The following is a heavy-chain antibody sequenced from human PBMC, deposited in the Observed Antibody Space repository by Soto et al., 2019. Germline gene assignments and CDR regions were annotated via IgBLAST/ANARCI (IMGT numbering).Heavy chain of an antibody. Sequence: PSQTLSLTCAMSGDSVSSSSAAWNWIRQSQSRGLEWLGRTYYRSKWYNDYAVSVKSRITINPDTSKNQFSLQLNSVTPEDTAVYYCARVAYEVVREGYNWFDPWGQGTLVTVSS. J-gene: IGHJ5*02. CDR3: ARVAYEVVREGYNWFDP. CDR2: TYYRSKWYN. CDR1: GDSVSSSSAA. D-gene: IGHD3-10*01. V-gene: IGHV6-1*01.